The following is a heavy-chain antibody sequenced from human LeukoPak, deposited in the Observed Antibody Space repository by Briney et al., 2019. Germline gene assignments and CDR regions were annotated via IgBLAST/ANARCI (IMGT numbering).Heavy chain of an antibody. CDR3: ARDALWNYDSSGYCLDY. Sequence: GGSLRLSCAASGFTFSSYSMNWVRQAPGKGLEWVSSISSSSSYIYYADSVKGRFTISRDNAKNSLYLQMNSLRAEDTAVYYCARDALWNYDSSGYCLDYWGQGTLVTVSS. J-gene: IGHJ4*02. V-gene: IGHV3-21*01. CDR1: GFTFSSYS. CDR2: ISSSSSYI. D-gene: IGHD3-22*01.